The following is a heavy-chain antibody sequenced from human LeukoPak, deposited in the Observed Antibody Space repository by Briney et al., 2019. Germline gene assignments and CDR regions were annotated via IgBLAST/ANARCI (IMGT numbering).Heavy chain of an antibody. J-gene: IGHJ4*02. V-gene: IGHV4-34*01. CDR3: ARGQHSGRRLLEH. CDR2: INHSGVS. D-gene: IGHD1-26*01. Sequence: PSETLSLTCDVSGGSFSDSYWTWIRQSPGRGLEWIGEINHSGVSNYTPSLTGRVTILVDTSKNQFSLRLNSVTAADTAVYYCARGQHSGRRLLEHWSQGTLVAVSS. CDR1: GGSFSDSY.